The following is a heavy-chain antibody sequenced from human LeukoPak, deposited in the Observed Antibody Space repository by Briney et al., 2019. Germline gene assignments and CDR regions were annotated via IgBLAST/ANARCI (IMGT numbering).Heavy chain of an antibody. J-gene: IGHJ5*02. CDR2: INTNTGNP. D-gene: IGHD2-15*01. Sequence: ASVKVSCKASGYTFTSYAMNWVRQAPGQGLEWMGWINTNTGNPTYAQGFTGRFVFSLDTSVSTAYLQISSLKAEDTAVYYCARDFPLISEYCSGGSCYPDNWFDPWGQGTLVTVSS. CDR1: GYTFTSYA. V-gene: IGHV7-4-1*02. CDR3: ARDFPLISEYCSGGSCYPDNWFDP.